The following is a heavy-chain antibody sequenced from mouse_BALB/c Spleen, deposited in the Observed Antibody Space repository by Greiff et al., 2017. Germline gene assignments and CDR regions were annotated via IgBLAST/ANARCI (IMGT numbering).Heavy chain of an antibody. D-gene: IGHD1-1*01. Sequence: VQLQQSGAELVRPATSVKISCNASGYTFTNYWLGWVKQWPGHGLEWIGEIYSGGGSTNYNEKFKGKATLTADTSTSPAYMQLSSLTTEDTAVYFCARDYGSSRFAYWGQGTLVTVSA. V-gene: IGHV1-63*02. CDR2: IYSGGGST. CDR3: ARDYGSSRFAY. J-gene: IGHJ3*01. CDR1: GYTFTNYW.